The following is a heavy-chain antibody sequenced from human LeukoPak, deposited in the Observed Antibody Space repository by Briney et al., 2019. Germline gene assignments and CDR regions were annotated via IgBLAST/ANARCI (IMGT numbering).Heavy chain of an antibody. V-gene: IGHV3-74*01. Sequence: GGSLRLSCAASGFTFDDYGMSWVRQAPGKGLVWVSRSNSDGSSTSYADSVKGRFTISRDNAKNTLYLQMNSLRAEDTAVYYCARVGEVAGRAIDQWGQGTLVTVSS. CDR1: GFTFDDYG. J-gene: IGHJ4*02. CDR2: SNSDGSST. D-gene: IGHD5-12*01. CDR3: ARVGEVAGRAIDQ.